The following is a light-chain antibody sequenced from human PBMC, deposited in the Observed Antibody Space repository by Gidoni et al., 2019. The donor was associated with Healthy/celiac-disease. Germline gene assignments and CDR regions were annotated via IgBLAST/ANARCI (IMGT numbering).Light chain of an antibody. Sequence: VMTQSPATLSVSPGERATLSCRARQSVSSNLAWYQQKPGQAPRLLIYGASTRATGIPARLSGSGSGTEFTLTISSLQSEDFAVYYCQQYNNWPPWTFGQGTKVEIK. J-gene: IGKJ1*01. V-gene: IGKV3-15*01. CDR2: GAS. CDR3: QQYNNWPPWT. CDR1: QSVSSN.